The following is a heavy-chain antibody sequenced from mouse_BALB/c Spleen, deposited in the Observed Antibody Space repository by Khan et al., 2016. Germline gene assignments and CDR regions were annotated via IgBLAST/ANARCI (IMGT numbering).Heavy chain of an antibody. CDR1: GYTFTSYT. D-gene: IGHD2-3*01. CDR2: IAPRSDYT. Sequence: QVQLQQSGAELARPGASVKMSCKASGYTFTSYTMFWVKQRPGQGLEWIGYIAPRSDYTDYNQKFKDKATLTADKSSTTAYMQLNSLTSEDSADYSCAREGWLLGYFDYWGQGTTLTVSS. J-gene: IGHJ2*01. CDR3: AREGWLLGYFDY. V-gene: IGHV1-4*01.